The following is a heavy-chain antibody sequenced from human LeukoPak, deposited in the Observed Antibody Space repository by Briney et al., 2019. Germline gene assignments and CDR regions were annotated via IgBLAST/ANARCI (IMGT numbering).Heavy chain of an antibody. CDR3: AKNYDSSGYYGN. Sequence: GGSLRLSCAASGFTFSSYAMSWVRQAPGKGLEWVSAISGSGGSTYYADSVKGRFTTSRDNSKNTLYLQMNSLRAEDTAVYYCAKNYDSSGYYGNWGQGTLVTVSS. CDR1: GFTFSSYA. CDR2: ISGSGGST. J-gene: IGHJ4*02. V-gene: IGHV3-23*01. D-gene: IGHD3-22*01.